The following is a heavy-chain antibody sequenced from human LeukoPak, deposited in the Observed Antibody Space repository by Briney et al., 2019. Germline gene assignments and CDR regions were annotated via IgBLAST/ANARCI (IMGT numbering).Heavy chain of an antibody. CDR1: GYTFTGYY. Sequence: ASVKVSCKASGYTFTGYYMHWVRQAPGQGLEWMGWINPNSGGTNYAQKFQGRVTMTRDTSISTAYMELSRLRSDDTAVYYCARDTIARITIFVVVSMVRGVPDYWGQGTLVTVSS. J-gene: IGHJ4*02. CDR3: ARDTIARITIFVVVSMVRGVPDY. D-gene: IGHD3-3*01. V-gene: IGHV1-2*02. CDR2: INPNSGGT.